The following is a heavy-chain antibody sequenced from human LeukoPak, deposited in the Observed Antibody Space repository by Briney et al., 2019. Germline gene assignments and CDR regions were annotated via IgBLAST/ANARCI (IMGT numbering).Heavy chain of an antibody. CDR1: GGSISSYY. J-gene: IGHJ4*02. CDR2: IYYSGST. V-gene: IGHV4-59*01. Sequence: SETLSLTCTVSGGSISSYYWSWIRQPPGKGLEWIGYIYYSGSTNYNPSLKSRVTISVDTSKNQFSLKLSSVTAADTAVYYCARGWVVPAAIPYYFDYWGQGTLVTVSS. CDR3: ARGWVVPAAIPYYFDY. D-gene: IGHD2-2*02.